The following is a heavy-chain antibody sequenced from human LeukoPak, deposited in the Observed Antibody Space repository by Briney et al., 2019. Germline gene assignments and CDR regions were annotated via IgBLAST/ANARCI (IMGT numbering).Heavy chain of an antibody. D-gene: IGHD3-22*01. CDR1: GFTFSSYS. V-gene: IGHV3-30*03. CDR3: ARDYYDSSGYYYLPDY. J-gene: IGHJ4*02. Sequence: GGSLRLSCAASGFTFSSYSMNWVRQAPGKGLEWVAVISYDGRKMKYADSVKGRFTISRDNSKNTLYLHMNSLRTEDTAVYYCARDYYDSSGYYYLPDYWGQGTLVTVSS. CDR2: ISYDGRKM.